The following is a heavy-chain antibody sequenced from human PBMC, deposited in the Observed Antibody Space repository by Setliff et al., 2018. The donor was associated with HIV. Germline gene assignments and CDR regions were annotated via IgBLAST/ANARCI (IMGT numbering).Heavy chain of an antibody. D-gene: IGHD1-1*01. Sequence: GGSLRLSCAASGFTFTNNYMSWVRQAPGKGLEWVSVIYSGGNKFYADSVKGRFTISRDNSKNTVYLQLNSLRAEDTAVYYCARDWGKTGYFYYGLDVWGQGTTVTVSS. CDR1: GFTFTNNY. V-gene: IGHV3-66*02. J-gene: IGHJ6*02. CDR2: IYSGGNK. CDR3: ARDWGKTGYFYYGLDV.